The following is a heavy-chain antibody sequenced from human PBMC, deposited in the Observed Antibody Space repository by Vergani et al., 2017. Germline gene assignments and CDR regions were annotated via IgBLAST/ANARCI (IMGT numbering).Heavy chain of an antibody. D-gene: IGHD4-11*01. J-gene: IGHJ6*03. V-gene: IGHV3-30-3*01. CDR3: AREGVTHNSLYYYYYYMDV. CDR1: GFTFSSYA. Sequence: QVQLVESGGGVVQPGRSLRLSCAASGFTFSSYAMHWVRQAPGKGLEWVAVISYDGSNKYYADSVKGRFTISRDNSKNTLYLQMNSLRAEDTAVYYCAREGVTHNSLYYYYYYMDVWGKGTTVTVSS. CDR2: ISYDGSNK.